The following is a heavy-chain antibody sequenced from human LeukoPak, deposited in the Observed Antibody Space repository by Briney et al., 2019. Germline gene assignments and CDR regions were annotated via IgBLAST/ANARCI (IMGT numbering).Heavy chain of an antibody. J-gene: IGHJ4*02. CDR3: ARGGNYFDY. Sequence: SETLSLTCTVSGASISSGGYYWNWFRQPPGKGLEWIGYIYYTGSTYFNPSLRSRLTISMDTSKNQFSLKLSSVTAADTALYYCARGGNYFDYWGQGSLVTVSS. CDR2: IYYTGST. D-gene: IGHD1-1*01. CDR1: GASISSGGYY. V-gene: IGHV4-31*03.